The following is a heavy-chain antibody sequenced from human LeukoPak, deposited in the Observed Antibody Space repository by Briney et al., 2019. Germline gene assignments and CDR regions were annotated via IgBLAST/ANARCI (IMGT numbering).Heavy chain of an antibody. J-gene: IGHJ4*02. CDR3: ARGPLYEGYFDY. CDR2: IIPIFGTA. V-gene: IGHV1-69*06. Sequence: ASAKVSCKASGGTFSSYAISWVRQAPGQGLEWMGGIIPIFGTANYAQKFQGRVTITADKSTSTAYMELSSLRSEDTAVYYCARGPLYEGYFDYWGQGTLVTVSS. CDR1: GGTFSSYA. D-gene: IGHD5/OR15-5a*01.